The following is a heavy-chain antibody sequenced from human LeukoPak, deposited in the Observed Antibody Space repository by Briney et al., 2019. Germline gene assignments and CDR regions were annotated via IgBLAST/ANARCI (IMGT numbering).Heavy chain of an antibody. Sequence: ASVKVSXKASGYTFTSYGISWVRQAPGQGLEWMGGISAYNGNTNYAQKLQGRVTMTTDTSTSTAYMELRSLRSDDTAVYYCARDRYSSSWVWFDPWGQGTLVTVSS. D-gene: IGHD6-13*01. CDR2: ISAYNGNT. J-gene: IGHJ5*02. CDR1: GYTFTSYG. V-gene: IGHV1-18*01. CDR3: ARDRYSSSWVWFDP.